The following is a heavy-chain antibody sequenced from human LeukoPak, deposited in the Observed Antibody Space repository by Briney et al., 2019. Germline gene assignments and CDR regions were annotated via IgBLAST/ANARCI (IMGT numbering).Heavy chain of an antibody. CDR2: INHSVST. Sequence: SETLSLTCAVYGGSFSGYYWSWIRQPPGKGLEWIGEINHSVSTNYNPSLKSRVTISVDTSKNQFSLKLSSVTAADTAVYSCATRGRGYSGYGRLYYFDYWGQGTLVTVSS. J-gene: IGHJ4*02. D-gene: IGHD5-12*01. CDR3: ATRGRGYSGYGRLYYFDY. CDR1: GGSFSGYY. V-gene: IGHV4-34*01.